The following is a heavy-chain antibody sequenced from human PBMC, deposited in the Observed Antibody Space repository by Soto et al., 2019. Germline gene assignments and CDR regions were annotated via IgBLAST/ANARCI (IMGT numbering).Heavy chain of an antibody. V-gene: IGHV1-69*13. J-gene: IGHJ4*02. D-gene: IGHD4-17*01. Sequence: SVKVSCKASGGTFGSYAISWVRQAPGQGLEWMGGIIPIFGTANYAQKFQGRVTITADESTSTAYMELSSLRSEDTAVYYCAKGGDLYGDEPYFDYWGQGTLVTVSS. CDR3: AKGGDLYGDEPYFDY. CDR2: IIPIFGTA. CDR1: GGTFGSYA.